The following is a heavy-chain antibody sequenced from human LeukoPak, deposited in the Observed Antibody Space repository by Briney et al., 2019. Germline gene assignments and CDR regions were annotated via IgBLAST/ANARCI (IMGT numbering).Heavy chain of an antibody. V-gene: IGHV3-23*01. CDR1: GFTFSSYT. CDR3: AKRELLGMYYFDY. J-gene: IGHJ4*02. D-gene: IGHD1-26*01. CDR2: ISGGGNT. Sequence: PGRSLRLSCAASGFTFSSYTMHWVRQAPGKGLEWVSAISGGGNTYYADSVKGRFTISRDNSKNTLYLQMNSLRAEDTAVYYCAKRELLGMYYFDYWGQGTLVTVSS.